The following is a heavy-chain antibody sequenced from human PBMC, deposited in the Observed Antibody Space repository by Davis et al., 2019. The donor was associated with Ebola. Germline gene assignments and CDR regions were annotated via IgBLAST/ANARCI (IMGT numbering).Heavy chain of an antibody. D-gene: IGHD4-23*01. CDR3: ARATVVTPLDY. J-gene: IGHJ4*02. CDR1: GYTFTSYG. Sequence: SVKVSCKASGYTFTSYGISWVRQAPGQGLEWMGGIIPIFSTANYAQKFQGRVTITADKSTSTAYMELSSLRSEDTAVYYCARATVVTPLDYWGQGTLVTVSS. CDR2: IIPIFSTA. V-gene: IGHV1-69*06.